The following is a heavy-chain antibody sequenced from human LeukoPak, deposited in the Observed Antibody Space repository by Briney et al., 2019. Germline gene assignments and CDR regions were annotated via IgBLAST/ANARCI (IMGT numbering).Heavy chain of an antibody. V-gene: IGHV2-70*11. CDR3: ARIRGTYCSSTTCSFEDF. D-gene: IGHD2-2*01. Sequence: SGPTLVNATQTLTLTCTFSGFSFTNNGMCVTWIRQPPGKALEWLARIDWDDDKYYSASLKTRLTISKDTSKNQVVLTMTNMDPVDTATYYCARIRGTYCSSTTCSFEDFWGQGTLVTVSS. CDR2: IDWDDDK. J-gene: IGHJ4*02. CDR1: GFSFTNNGMC.